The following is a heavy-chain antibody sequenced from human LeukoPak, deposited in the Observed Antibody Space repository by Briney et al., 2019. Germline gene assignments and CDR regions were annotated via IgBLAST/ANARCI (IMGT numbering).Heavy chain of an antibody. CDR1: GGSISSSSYY. Sequence: SETLSLTCTVSGGSISSSSYYWGWIRQPPGKGLEWIGSIYYSGSTYYNPSLKSRVTISVDTSKNQFSLKLSSVTAADTAVYYCARGGAYYDILSGYWGQGTLVTVSS. CDR3: ARGGAYYDILSGY. J-gene: IGHJ4*02. D-gene: IGHD3-9*01. CDR2: IYYSGST. V-gene: IGHV4-39*07.